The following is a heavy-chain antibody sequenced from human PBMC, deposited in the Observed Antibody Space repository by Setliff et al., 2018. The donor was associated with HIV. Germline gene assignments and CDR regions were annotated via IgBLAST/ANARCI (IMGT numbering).Heavy chain of an antibody. CDR2: ISAYNGKT. J-gene: IGHJ5*02. CDR1: GYTFTGYF. V-gene: IGHV1-18*04. CDR3: ANCSEMLVTPATSSGYYCGWFDP. D-gene: IGHD3-22*01. Sequence: ASVKVSCKASGYTFTGYFMHWVRQAPGQGLDGMGWISAYNGKTLYAQKFQGRVTMTTDTSTNTAYLDLRRLRSDDTAVYYWANCSEMLVTPATSSGYYCGWFDPWGQGTLVTVSS.